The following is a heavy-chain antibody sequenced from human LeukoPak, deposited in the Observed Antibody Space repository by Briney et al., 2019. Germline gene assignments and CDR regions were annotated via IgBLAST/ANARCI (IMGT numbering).Heavy chain of an antibody. CDR1: GFTFSNYA. CDR2: LSYGGTNK. V-gene: IGHV3-30-3*01. D-gene: IGHD3-3*01. CDR3: ARDRSGYANDAFDF. Sequence: GRSLRLSGAASGFTFSNYAMHWVRQDPGKGLEWVAVLSYGGTNKYYADSVKGRFTISRDNSKNTMFLQMNSLRAEDTAVYHCARDRSGYANDAFDFWGQGTMVTVSS. J-gene: IGHJ3*01.